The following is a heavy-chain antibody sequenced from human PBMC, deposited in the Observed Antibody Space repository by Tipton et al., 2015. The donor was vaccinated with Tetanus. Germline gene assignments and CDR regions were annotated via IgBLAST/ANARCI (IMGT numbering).Heavy chain of an antibody. D-gene: IGHD6-6*01. CDR3: ARMYSTSSPFDH. V-gene: IGHV5-51*01. J-gene: IGHJ4*02. CDR2: IFPDDSDT. CDR1: GYRFTSHW. Sequence: VQLVQSGADVKKPGESLKVSCKASGYRFTSHWIGWVRQMPGKGLEWMGMIFPDDSDTRYSPSFQGPVTFSVDKSTSTVYLQWSSLKASDTAMYFCARMYSTSSPFDHWGQGTLVAVSS.